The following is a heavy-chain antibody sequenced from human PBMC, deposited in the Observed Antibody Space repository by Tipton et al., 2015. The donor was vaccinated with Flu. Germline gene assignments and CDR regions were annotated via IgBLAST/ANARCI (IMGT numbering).Heavy chain of an antibody. CDR2: VYYSGST. J-gene: IGHJ4*02. V-gene: IGHV4-59*02. Sequence: TLSLTCTVSGGSVSGHYWNWMRQPPGKGLEWIGYVYYSGSTHCNPSLQSRVTMSIDTSKNQFSLKLTSVTAADTAVYYCARDPGPYCTTTTCYIDSWGQGILVTVPS. CDR1: GGSVSGHY. CDR3: ARDPGPYCTTTTCYIDS. D-gene: IGHD2-2*02.